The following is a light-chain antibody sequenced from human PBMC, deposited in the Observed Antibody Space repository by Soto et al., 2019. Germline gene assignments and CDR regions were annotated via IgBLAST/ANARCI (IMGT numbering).Light chain of an antibody. CDR1: QSVSSSY. CDR2: GAS. Sequence: EIVLTQSPGTLSLSPGERATLSCRASQSVSSSYLAWYQQKPGQAPRLLIYGASSRATGIPDRFSGSGSGTDFTLTISRLEPADFAVYYCQQYGTSPPWMFGQGTKVEIK. V-gene: IGKV3-20*01. J-gene: IGKJ1*01. CDR3: QQYGTSPPWM.